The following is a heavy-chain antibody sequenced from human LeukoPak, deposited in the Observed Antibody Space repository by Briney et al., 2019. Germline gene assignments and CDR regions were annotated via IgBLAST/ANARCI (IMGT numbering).Heavy chain of an antibody. CDR1: GYTFTGYY. Sequence: ASVKVSCKASGYTFTGYYMHWMRQAPGQGLEWMGWINPNSGGTNYAQKFQGRVTMTRDTSISTAYMELSRLRSDDTAVYYCARDRRYYDSSGYGYWGQGTLVTVSS. J-gene: IGHJ4*02. CDR2: INPNSGGT. D-gene: IGHD3-22*01. CDR3: ARDRRYYDSSGYGY. V-gene: IGHV1-2*02.